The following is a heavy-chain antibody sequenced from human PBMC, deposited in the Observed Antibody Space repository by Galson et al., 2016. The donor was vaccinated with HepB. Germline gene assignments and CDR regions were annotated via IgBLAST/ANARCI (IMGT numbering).Heavy chain of an antibody. CDR3: AKHREYYYGSGNFNWFDP. D-gene: IGHD3-10*01. CDR2: ISGSGGST. Sequence: SLRLSCAASGFIFSSYAMSWVRQAPGKGLEWVSSISGSGGSTYYADSVKGRFTISRDNSKNTLYLQMNSLRAEDTAIYYCAKHREYYYGSGNFNWFDPWGQGTLVTVSS. J-gene: IGHJ5*02. CDR1: GFIFSSYA. V-gene: IGHV3-23*01.